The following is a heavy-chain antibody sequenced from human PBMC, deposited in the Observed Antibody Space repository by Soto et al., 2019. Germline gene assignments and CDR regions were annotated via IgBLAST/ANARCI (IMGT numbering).Heavy chain of an antibody. CDR3: ARGRGRSYRRGYSYGVPFDY. CDR2: INHSGST. D-gene: IGHD5-18*01. CDR1: GGSFSGYY. Sequence: SETLSLTCAVYGGSFSGYYWSWIRQPPGKGLEWIGEINHSGSTNYNPSLKSRVTISVDTSKNQFSLKLSSVTAADTAVYYCARGRGRSYRRGYSYGVPFDYWGQGTLVTVSS. V-gene: IGHV4-34*01. J-gene: IGHJ4*02.